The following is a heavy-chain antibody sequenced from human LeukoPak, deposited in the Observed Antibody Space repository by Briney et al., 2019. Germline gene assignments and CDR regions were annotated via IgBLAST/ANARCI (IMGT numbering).Heavy chain of an antibody. J-gene: IGHJ4*02. CDR2: TTTTVGDT. CDR3: AKRPYGSGGGHFDH. CDR1: GFTFTDYA. Sequence: SGGSLRLSCVASGFTFTDYAMTWVRQPPGRRLEWVSTTTTTVGDTHYADSVKGRFTVSRDDSKGTLFLQMNSLRAEDTGVYYCAKRPYGSGGGHFDHWGQGTLAIVSS. D-gene: IGHD3-10*01. V-gene: IGHV3-23*01.